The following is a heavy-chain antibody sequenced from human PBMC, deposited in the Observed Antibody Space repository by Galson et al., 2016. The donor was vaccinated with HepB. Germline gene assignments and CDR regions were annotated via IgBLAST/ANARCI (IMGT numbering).Heavy chain of an antibody. V-gene: IGHV3-53*01. CDR3: ARATRYFGCRYQYGMDV. CDR1: GLSVSSDY. Sequence: SLRLSCAASGLSVSSDYMSWVRQALGKGLEWVAVISSGGYTYYAQSVKDGLTISRDNAKNTLYLQMNRLRAEDAAVYYCARATRYFGCRYQYGMDVWGKGATVTASS. CDR2: ISSGGYT. J-gene: IGHJ6*04. D-gene: IGHD3-9*01.